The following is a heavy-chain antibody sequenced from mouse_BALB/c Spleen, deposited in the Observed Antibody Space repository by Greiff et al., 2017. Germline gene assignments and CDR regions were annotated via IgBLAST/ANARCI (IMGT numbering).Heavy chain of an antibody. D-gene: IGHD2-1*01. J-gene: IGHJ3*01. CDR3: ARGYYGNWFAY. V-gene: IGHV5-4*02. CDR2: ISDGGSYT. CDR1: GFTFSDYY. Sequence: EVQLKESGGGLVKPGGSLKLSCAASGFTFSDYYMYWVRQTPEKRLEWVATISDGGSYTYYPDSVKGRFTISRDNAKNNLYLQMSSLKSEDTAMYYCARGYYGNWFAYWGQGTLVTVSA.